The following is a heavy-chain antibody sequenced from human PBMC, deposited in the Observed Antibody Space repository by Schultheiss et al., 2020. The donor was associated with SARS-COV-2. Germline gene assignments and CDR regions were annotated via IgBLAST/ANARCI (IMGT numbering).Heavy chain of an antibody. CDR1: GGSISSYY. D-gene: IGHD4-17*01. CDR2: IYYSGST. J-gene: IGHJ6*02. Sequence: SETLSLTCTVSGGSISSYYWSWIRQPPGKGLEWIGYIYYSGSTNYNPSLKSRVTISVDTSKNQFSLKLSSVTAADTAVYYCARDTVTTGGYYYYGMDVWGQGTTVTVSS. V-gene: IGHV4-59*12. CDR3: ARDTVTTGGYYYYGMDV.